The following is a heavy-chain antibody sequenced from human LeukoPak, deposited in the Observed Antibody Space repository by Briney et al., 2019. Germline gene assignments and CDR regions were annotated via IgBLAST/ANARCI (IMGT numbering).Heavy chain of an antibody. Sequence: GGSLRLSCAGSGFTFSSHWMHWVSQAPGKGLVWVSRIYTDGGRTTYADSVEGRVTISRDNARITLYLQMNSLRAEDTAVYYCARGSDGWYVDYWGQGTLVTVSS. CDR3: ARGSDGWYVDY. J-gene: IGHJ4*02. V-gene: IGHV3-74*01. D-gene: IGHD5-24*01. CDR1: GFTFSSHW. CDR2: IYTDGGRT.